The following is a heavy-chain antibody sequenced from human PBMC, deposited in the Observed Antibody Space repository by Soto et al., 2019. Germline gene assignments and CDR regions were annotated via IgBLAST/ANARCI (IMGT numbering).Heavy chain of an antibody. J-gene: IGHJ6*02. V-gene: IGHV1-18*04. CDR2: ISGYTVNT. CDR1: GYTFIDYG. Sequence: QVQLVQSGAEVKKPGASVKVSCKASGYTFIDYGISWVRQAPGQGLEWMGGISGYTVNTKYAQKVQGRVTMTTDTSTITAYMELGRLRSDDTAMYSCARAIVDTAIVLDYYGMDVWGQGTTVTVSS. D-gene: IGHD5-18*01. CDR3: ARAIVDTAIVLDYYGMDV.